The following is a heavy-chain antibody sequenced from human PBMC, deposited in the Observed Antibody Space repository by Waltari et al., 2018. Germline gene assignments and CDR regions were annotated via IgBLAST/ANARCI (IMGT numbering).Heavy chain of an antibody. CDR3: AHRPGGYYDSSGYFDY. Sequence: QITLKESGPTLVKPTQTLTLTCTFSGFSLSTSGVGVGWIRQPPGKALEWLALIYWNDDKRYSPSRKSRLTITKDTSKNQVVLTMTNMDPVDTATYYCAHRPGGYYDSSGYFDYWGQGTLVTVSS. D-gene: IGHD3-22*01. J-gene: IGHJ4*02. CDR1: GFSLSTSGVG. V-gene: IGHV2-5*01. CDR2: IYWNDDK.